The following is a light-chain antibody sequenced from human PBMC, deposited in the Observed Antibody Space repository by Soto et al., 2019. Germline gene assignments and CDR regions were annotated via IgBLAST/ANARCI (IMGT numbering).Light chain of an antibody. J-gene: IGKJ3*01. Sequence: DIQMTQSPTSLSASVGDRVTITCRASQAIRNFVAWYQQKPGKAPKLLIYDASNLQSGVPSRFSGSESGKDFTLTINSLQPEDVATYSCQKYSSVPVFGPGTKVEIK. CDR1: QAIRNF. CDR3: QKYSSVPV. CDR2: DAS. V-gene: IGKV1-27*01.